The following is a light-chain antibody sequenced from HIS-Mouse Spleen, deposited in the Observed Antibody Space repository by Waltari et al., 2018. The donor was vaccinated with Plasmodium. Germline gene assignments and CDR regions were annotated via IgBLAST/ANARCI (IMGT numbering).Light chain of an antibody. V-gene: IGLV2-14*03. Sequence: QSALTQPASVSGSPGQSITISCTGTSSHVGGYNYVPWYQQHPGKAPKLMIYDVSNRPSGVSNRFSGSKSGNTASLTISGLQAEDEADYYCSSYTSSSTWVFGGGTKLTVL. CDR3: SSYTSSSTWV. CDR2: DVS. J-gene: IGLJ3*02. CDR1: SSHVGGYNY.